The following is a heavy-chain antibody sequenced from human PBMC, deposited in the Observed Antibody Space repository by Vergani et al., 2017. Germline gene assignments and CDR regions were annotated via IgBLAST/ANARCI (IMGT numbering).Heavy chain of an antibody. CDR1: GGSISSGGYY. Sequence: QVQLQESGPALVKPSHTLSLTCTVSGGSISSGGYYWSWIRQPPGKGLEWIGYIYYSGSTYYNPSLKSRVTISVDTSKNQFSLKLSSVTAADTAVYYCARGAGDCRSTRCSYDCYNMDVRGKGTMVTVSS. J-gene: IGHJ6*03. V-gene: IGHV4-31*03. D-gene: IGHD2-2*01. CDR2: IYYSGST. CDR3: ARGAGDCRSTRCSYDCYNMDV.